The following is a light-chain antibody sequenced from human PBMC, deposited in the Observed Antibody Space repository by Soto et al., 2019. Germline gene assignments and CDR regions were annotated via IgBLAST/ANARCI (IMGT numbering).Light chain of an antibody. CDR3: QHYNRYSPT. J-gene: IGKJ1*01. V-gene: IGKV1-5*01. CDR1: QSISSW. Sequence: DIQMTQSPSTLSASVGDRVTITCRASQSISSWLAWYQQKPGKAPKLLIYDASSLESGVPSRFSGSGSGAEFTLTISSLQPDDFATYYCQHYNRYSPTFGQGTKV. CDR2: DAS.